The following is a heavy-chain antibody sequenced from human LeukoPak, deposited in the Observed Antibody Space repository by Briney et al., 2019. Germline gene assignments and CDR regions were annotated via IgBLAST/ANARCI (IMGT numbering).Heavy chain of an antibody. CDR3: ARNPSGGYYYFDN. J-gene: IGHJ4*02. CDR2: INHSGST. Sequence: SETLSLTCAVYGGSFSGYYWSWIRQPPGKGLEWIGEINHSGSTNYNPSLKSRVTISVDTSKNQFSLKLSSVTAADTAVYYCARNPSGGYYYFDNWGQGTLVTVSS. D-gene: IGHD2-15*01. V-gene: IGHV4-34*01. CDR1: GGSFSGYY.